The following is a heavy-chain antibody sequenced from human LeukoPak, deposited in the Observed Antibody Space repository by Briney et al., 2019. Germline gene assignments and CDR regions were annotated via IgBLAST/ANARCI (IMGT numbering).Heavy chain of an antibody. CDR2: IYYSGST. V-gene: IGHV4-59*01. Sequence: NPSETLSLTCAVSGGSISSYYWSWIRQPPGKGLEWIGYIYYSGSTNYNPSLKSRVTISVDTSKNQFSLKLSSVTAADTAVYYCARAWPIVVVPAAMRIAAAGIFDYWGQGTLVTVSS. D-gene: IGHD2-2*01. J-gene: IGHJ4*02. CDR3: ARAWPIVVVPAAMRIAAAGIFDY. CDR1: GGSISSYY.